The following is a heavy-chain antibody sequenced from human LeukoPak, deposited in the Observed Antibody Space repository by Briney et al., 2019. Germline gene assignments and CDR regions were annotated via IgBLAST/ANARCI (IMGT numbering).Heavy chain of an antibody. CDR2: ISYDGSNK. Sequence: GRSLRLSCAASGFTFSSYAMHWVRQASGKGLEWVAVISYDGSNKYYADSVKGRFTISRDNSKNTLYLQMNSLRAEDTAVYYCARAPGYSSSWYHGAFDIWGQGTMVTVSS. CDR1: GFTFSSYA. V-gene: IGHV3-30-3*01. J-gene: IGHJ3*02. D-gene: IGHD6-13*01. CDR3: ARAPGYSSSWYHGAFDI.